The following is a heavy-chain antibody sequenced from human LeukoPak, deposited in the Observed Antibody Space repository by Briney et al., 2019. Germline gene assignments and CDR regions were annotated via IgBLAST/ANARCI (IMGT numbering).Heavy chain of an antibody. Sequence: GGSLRLSCAVSGFTFEDYGMSWVRQGPGKGLEWVSAISGSGGSTYYADSVKGRFTISRDNSKNTLYLQMNSLRAEDTAVYYCARGRWYYDSSGYYRAFDIWGQGTMVTVSS. J-gene: IGHJ3*02. CDR1: GFTFEDYG. CDR2: ISGSGGST. V-gene: IGHV3-23*01. D-gene: IGHD3-22*01. CDR3: ARGRWYYDSSGYYRAFDI.